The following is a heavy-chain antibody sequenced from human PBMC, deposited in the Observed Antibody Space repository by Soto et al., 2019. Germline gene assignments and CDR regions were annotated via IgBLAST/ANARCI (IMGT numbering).Heavy chain of an antibody. Sequence: GGSLRLSCAASGFTFSGSAMHWVRQASGKGLEWVGRIRSKANSYATAYAASVKGRFTISRDDSKNTAYLQMNSLKTEDTAVYYGTRDRIAARPANQIGPPYYYYYGMDVWGQGTTVTVSS. J-gene: IGHJ6*02. CDR3: TRDRIAARPANQIGPPYYYYYGMDV. V-gene: IGHV3-73*01. CDR2: IRSKANSYAT. CDR1: GFTFSGSA. D-gene: IGHD6-6*01.